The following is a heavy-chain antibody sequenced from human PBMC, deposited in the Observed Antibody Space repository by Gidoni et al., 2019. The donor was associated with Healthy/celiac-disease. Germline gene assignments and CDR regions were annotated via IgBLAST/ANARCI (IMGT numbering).Heavy chain of an antibody. CDR1: GFTFSSYA. V-gene: IGHV3-30*04. Sequence: QVQLVESGGGVVQPGRSLRLSCAASGFTFSSYAMHWVRQAPGKGLEWVAVISYDGRNKYYADSVKGRFTISRDNSKNTLYLQMNSLRAEDTAVYYCARTRRYCSGGSCYLDYWGQGTLVTVSS. J-gene: IGHJ4*02. CDR2: ISYDGRNK. D-gene: IGHD2-15*01. CDR3: ARTRRYCSGGSCYLDY.